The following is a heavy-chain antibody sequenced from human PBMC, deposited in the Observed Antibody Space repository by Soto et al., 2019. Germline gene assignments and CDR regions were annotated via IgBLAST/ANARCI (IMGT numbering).Heavy chain of an antibody. D-gene: IGHD3-3*01. Sequence: GGSLRLSCAASGFTFDDYAMHWVRQAPGKGLEWVSGISWNSGSIGYADSVKGRSTISRDNAKNSLYLQMNSLRAEDTALYYCAKDITPISEDDFWSGHALDIWGQGTMVTVSS. V-gene: IGHV3-9*01. J-gene: IGHJ3*02. CDR2: ISWNSGSI. CDR1: GFTFDDYA. CDR3: AKDITPISEDDFWSGHALDI.